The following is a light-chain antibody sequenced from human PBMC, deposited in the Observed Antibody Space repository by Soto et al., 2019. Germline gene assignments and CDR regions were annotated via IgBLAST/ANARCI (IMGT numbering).Light chain of an antibody. Sequence: EIVLTQSPGTLSLSPGESATLSCRASQSVNSKYLAWYQQKPGQAPRLLIYVASSRASGTPDRFSGSGSGTDFTLTISSLQSEDFAVYYCQQYNSWPLTFGGGTRLEIK. CDR1: QSVNSKY. CDR3: QQYNSWPLT. CDR2: VAS. V-gene: IGKV3-20*01. J-gene: IGKJ5*01.